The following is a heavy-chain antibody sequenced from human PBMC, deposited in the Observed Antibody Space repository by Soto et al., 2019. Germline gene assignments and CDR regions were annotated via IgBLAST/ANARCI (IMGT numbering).Heavy chain of an antibody. CDR1: GFTFSSYA. J-gene: IGHJ4*02. V-gene: IGHV3-23*01. Sequence: EVQLLESGGGLVQPGGSLRLSCAASGFTFSSYALIWVRQAPGKGLEWLSAISASGGSTYYAGSVKGRFTISRDNSDNKLYLQMNSLRAEDTAVYYCAKGGKSIAAAGDYLGQGTLVTVSS. CDR3: AKGGKSIAAAGDY. D-gene: IGHD6-13*01. CDR2: ISASGGST.